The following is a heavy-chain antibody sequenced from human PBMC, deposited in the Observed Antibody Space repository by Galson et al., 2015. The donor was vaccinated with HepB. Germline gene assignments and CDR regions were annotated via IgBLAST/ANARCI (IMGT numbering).Heavy chain of an antibody. Sequence: SLRLSCAASGFIFGNYWMSWVRQAPGKGLEWVANIKLDGSDKYYVDSVKGRFTISRDNAKNSLYLQMNNLRAEDTAMYYCAKDDAGIGMSYWGRGTLVTVFS. J-gene: IGHJ4*02. CDR3: AKDDAGIGMSY. D-gene: IGHD6-13*01. V-gene: IGHV3-7*03. CDR1: GFIFGNYW. CDR2: IKLDGSDK.